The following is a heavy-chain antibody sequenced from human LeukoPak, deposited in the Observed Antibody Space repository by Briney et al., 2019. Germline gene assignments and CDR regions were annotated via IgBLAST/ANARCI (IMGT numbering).Heavy chain of an antibody. Sequence: ASVKVSCKASGYTFMNSGISWVRQAPGQGLEWMGWISAYNGKTNYPQKVQGRVTMTTDTSTSTAYLELRSLTSDDTAVYYCARAPRGDVVVPDASTFDPWGQGTLVTVSS. CDR2: ISAYNGKT. D-gene: IGHD2-2*01. V-gene: IGHV1-18*01. J-gene: IGHJ5*02. CDR3: ARAPRGDVVVPDASTFDP. CDR1: GYTFMNSG.